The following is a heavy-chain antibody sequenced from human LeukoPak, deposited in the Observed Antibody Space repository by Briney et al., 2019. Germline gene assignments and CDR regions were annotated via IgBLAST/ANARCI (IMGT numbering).Heavy chain of an antibody. V-gene: IGHV4-4*07. J-gene: IGHJ6*03. CDR2: IYITGST. D-gene: IGHD3-22*01. Sequence: SETLSLTCSVAGGSIINYYWSWIRQSAGTGLEWVGRIYITGSTTYNPSLQSRLSMSVDTSKNQFSLRLRSVSAADTAVYYCARLKYYDSTGYSPGYYMGVWGKGITVTVSS. CDR1: GGSIINYY. CDR3: ARLKYYDSTGYSPGYYMGV.